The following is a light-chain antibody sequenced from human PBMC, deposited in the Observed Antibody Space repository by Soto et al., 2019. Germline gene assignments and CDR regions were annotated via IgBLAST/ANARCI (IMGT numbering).Light chain of an antibody. CDR3: QQYGSSPPYT. Sequence: EIVLTQSPGTLSLSPGERATLSCRASHSVSSSYLAWYQRKPGQAPRLLIYGASSRATGIPDMFSGSGSGTDFTLTISKLEHEDVAVYYCQQYGSSPPYTFGQGTKLEFK. CDR2: GAS. CDR1: HSVSSSY. V-gene: IGKV3-20*01. J-gene: IGKJ2*01.